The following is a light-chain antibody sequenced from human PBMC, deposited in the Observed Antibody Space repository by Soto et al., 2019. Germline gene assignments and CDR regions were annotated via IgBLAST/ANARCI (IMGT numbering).Light chain of an antibody. CDR3: QQYKKWPPIT. CDR1: QSVSND. CDR2: GAS. V-gene: IGKV3-15*01. J-gene: IGKJ5*01. Sequence: ESVLTQSPATLSVSPGERATLSWRASQSVSNDLAWYQQKPGQGPRLLIYGASTRATGIPARFSGSGSGTEFTLTISSLQSEDFAVYYCQQYKKWPPITFGQGTRLEIK.